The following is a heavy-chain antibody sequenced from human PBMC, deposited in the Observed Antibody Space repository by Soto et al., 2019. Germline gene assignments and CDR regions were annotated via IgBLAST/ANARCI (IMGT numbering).Heavy chain of an antibody. CDR1: GFTFDDNA. J-gene: IGHJ4*02. CDR3: AKAESSGWYYSLDY. CDR2: LSWNSGTI. D-gene: IGHD6-19*01. V-gene: IGHV3-9*01. Sequence: EVQLVESGGGLVQPGKSLRLSCAASGFTFDDNAMPWVRQVPGKGLEWVSGLSWNSGTIDYADSVKGRFTISRDNAKNSLHLQMNSLKPEDTAFYYCAKAESSGWYYSLDYWGQGTLVTVSS.